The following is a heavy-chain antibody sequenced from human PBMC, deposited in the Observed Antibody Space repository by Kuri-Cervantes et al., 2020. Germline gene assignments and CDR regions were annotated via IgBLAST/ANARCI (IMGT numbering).Heavy chain of an antibody. Sequence: GESLKISCAASGFTFSGSAMHWVRQASGKGLEWVGRIRSQAYSYATAYAASVKGRFTIFRDDSKSTAYLQMNSLKTEDTDVYYCARVNMIGHKYIDVGGKGTTVTVSS. CDR1: GFTFSGSA. CDR3: ARVNMIGHKYIDV. J-gene: IGHJ6*03. D-gene: IGHD3-22*01. V-gene: IGHV3-73*01. CDR2: IRSQAYSYAT.